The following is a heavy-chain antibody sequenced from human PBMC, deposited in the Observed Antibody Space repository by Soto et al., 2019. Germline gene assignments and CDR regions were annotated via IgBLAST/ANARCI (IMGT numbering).Heavy chain of an antibody. V-gene: IGHV3-30*18. D-gene: IGHD5-12*01. CDR2: LTYDGAHE. J-gene: IGHJ3*02. CDR1: GFSFSDCG. Sequence: HVQLVESGGGVVQPGGSLRLSCAASGFSFSDCGMHWVRQAPGKGLEWVAVLTYDGAHEYYGDSVKGRFTISRDNSKNTLFLQMSSLRVEDTAAYFGANDWRPNGWQGLESFHILGQGTMVTVSS. CDR3: ANDWRPNGWQGLESFHI.